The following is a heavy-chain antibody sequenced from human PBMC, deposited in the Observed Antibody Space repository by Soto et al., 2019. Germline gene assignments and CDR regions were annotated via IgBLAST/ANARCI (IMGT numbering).Heavy chain of an antibody. J-gene: IGHJ6*02. D-gene: IGHD3-10*01. CDR1: GYTFTGYY. V-gene: IGHV1-2*04. Sequence: ASVKVSCKASGYTFTGYYIHWVRQAPGQGLEWMGWINPNSGGTNYAQKFQGWVTMTRDTSTSTAYMELSRLRSDDTAVYYCAREEGITMARGVITTLGGMDVWGQGTPMTV. CDR2: INPNSGGT. CDR3: AREEGITMARGVITTLGGMDV.